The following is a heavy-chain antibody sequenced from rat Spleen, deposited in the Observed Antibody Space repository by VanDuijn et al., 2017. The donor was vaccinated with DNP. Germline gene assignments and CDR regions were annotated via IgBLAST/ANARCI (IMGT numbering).Heavy chain of an antibody. D-gene: IGHD1-4*01. V-gene: IGHV3-1*01. CDR3: ARWPGYNPPYAMDA. CDR1: GYSITSNY. CDR2: ISYSGRT. Sequence: EVQLQQSGPGLVKPSQSLSLTCSVTGYSITSNYWGWIRKFPGNKMEWIGHISYSGRTTYNPSLKSRISITRDTSKNQIFLQVNSVTTEDTATYYCARWPGYNPPYAMDAWGQGTSVTVSS. J-gene: IGHJ4*01.